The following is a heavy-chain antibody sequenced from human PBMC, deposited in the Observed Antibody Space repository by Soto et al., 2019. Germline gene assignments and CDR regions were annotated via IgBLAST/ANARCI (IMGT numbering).Heavy chain of an antibody. CDR2: INAGNGNT. CDR1: GYTFTSYA. J-gene: IGHJ6*03. Sequence: ASVKVSCKASGYTFTSYAMHWVRQAPGQRLEWMGWINAGNGNTKYSQKFQGRVTITRDTSASTAYMELSSLRSEDTAVYYCASNSVQSQIYYYMDVWGKGTTVTVSS. D-gene: IGHD1-1*01. CDR3: ASNSVQSQIYYYMDV. V-gene: IGHV1-3*01.